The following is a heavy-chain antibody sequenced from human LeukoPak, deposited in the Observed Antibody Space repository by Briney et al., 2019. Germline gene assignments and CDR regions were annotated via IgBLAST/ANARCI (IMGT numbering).Heavy chain of an antibody. CDR2: SGTVGDT. J-gene: IGHJ4*02. V-gene: IGHV3-13*04. Sequence: GESLRLSCAASGFTSSAYDMHWVRQITGGGLEWVSTSGTVGDTFESDSVQGRFTISRENAKNSVHLQMNSLRVEDSAIYFCVRAALPYIINGRRFDYWGQGTLVTVSS. CDR3: VRAALPYIINGRRFDY. D-gene: IGHD6-25*01. CDR1: GFTSSAYD.